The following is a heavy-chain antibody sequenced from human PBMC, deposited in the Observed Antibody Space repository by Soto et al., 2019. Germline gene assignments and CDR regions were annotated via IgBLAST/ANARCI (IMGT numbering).Heavy chain of an antibody. V-gene: IGHV1-2*02. CDR2: INPNSGGT. D-gene: IGHD3-3*01. CDR3: AREEHVLRLSESLLPGMDL. Sequence: ASVKVSCKASGYTFTGYYMHWVRQAPGQGLEWMGWINPNSGGTNYAQKFQGRVTMTRDTSISTAYMELSRLRSDDTAVYYCAREEHVLRLSESLLPGMDLWGQGTTVTVSS. J-gene: IGHJ6*02. CDR1: GYTFTGYY.